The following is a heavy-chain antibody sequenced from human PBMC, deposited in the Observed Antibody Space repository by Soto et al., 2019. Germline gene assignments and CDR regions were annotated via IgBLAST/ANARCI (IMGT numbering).Heavy chain of an antibody. Sequence: PGGSLRLSCAASGFTFSSYAMSWVRQTPGNGLEWVSNLSDSGGTTYYADSVKGQFTISRDNSKSTLYLQMNSLRAEDTAVYYCAKNPCPYGSNWIVSWGQGTLVAVPQ. D-gene: IGHD3-10*01. V-gene: IGHV3-23*01. CDR2: LSDSGGTT. CDR3: AKNPCPYGSNWIVS. CDR1: GFTFSSYA. J-gene: IGHJ5*01.